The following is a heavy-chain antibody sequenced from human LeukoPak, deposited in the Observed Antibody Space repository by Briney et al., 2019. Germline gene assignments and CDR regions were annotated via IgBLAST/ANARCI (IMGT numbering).Heavy chain of an antibody. CDR2: ISSSGSTT. V-gene: IGHV3-11*01. J-gene: IGHJ6*03. D-gene: IGHD5-18*01. CDR1: GFTFSDYY. Sequence: PGGSLRLSCAASGFTFSDYYMSWIRQAPGKGLEWVSYISSSGSTTYYADSVKGRFTISRDNAKNSLYLQMNSLKTEDTAVYYCTRGGSAVTGYYYHMDVWGQGTTVTVS. CDR3: TRGGSAVTGYYYHMDV.